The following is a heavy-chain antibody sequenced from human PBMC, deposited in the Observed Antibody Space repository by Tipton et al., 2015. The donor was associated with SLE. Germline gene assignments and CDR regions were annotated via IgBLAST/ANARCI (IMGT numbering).Heavy chain of an antibody. CDR2: IYPGDSDT. CDR3: ARHDGAAAADLDY. D-gene: IGHD6-13*01. CDR1: GYSFTRYW. Sequence: QLVQSGAEVKKPGESLKISCKASGYSFTRYWIGWVRQMPGKGLEWMGIIYPGDSDTRYSPSFQGQVTISADTSITTAYLQWSSLKASDTAIYYCARHDGAAAADLDYWGQGTLVTVSS. J-gene: IGHJ4*02. V-gene: IGHV5-51*01.